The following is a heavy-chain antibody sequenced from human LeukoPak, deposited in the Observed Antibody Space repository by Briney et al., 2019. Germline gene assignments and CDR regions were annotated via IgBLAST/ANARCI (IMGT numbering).Heavy chain of an antibody. J-gene: IGHJ6*02. CDR1: GFTFSSYG. D-gene: IGHD3-16*01. CDR3: ARDRSQYDYVWGSYNYYYYGMDV. Sequence: GRSLRLSCAASGFTFSSYGMHWVRQAPGKGLEWVAVIWYDGSNKYYADSVKGRFTISRDDFKNTLYLQMNSLRAEDTAVYYCARDRSQYDYVWGSYNYYYYGMDVWGQGTTVTVSS. V-gene: IGHV3-33*01. CDR2: IWYDGSNK.